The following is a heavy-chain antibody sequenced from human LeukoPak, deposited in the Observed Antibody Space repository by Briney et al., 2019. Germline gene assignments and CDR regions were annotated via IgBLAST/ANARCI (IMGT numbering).Heavy chain of an antibody. J-gene: IGHJ4*02. V-gene: IGHV4-31*03. Sequence: PSETPSLTCTVSGVSISSGGYYWSWIRQHPGKGLEWIGYIYYSGSTYYNPSLKSRLTISLDTSSNQFSLKLNSVTAADTAVYYCARGPVRDYSNYWGQGTLVTVSS. D-gene: IGHD4-11*01. CDR1: GVSISSGGYY. CDR3: ARGPVRDYSNY. CDR2: IYYSGST.